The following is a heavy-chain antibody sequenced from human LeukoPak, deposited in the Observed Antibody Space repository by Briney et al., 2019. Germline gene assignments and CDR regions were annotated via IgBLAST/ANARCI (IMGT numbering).Heavy chain of an antibody. J-gene: IGHJ5*02. CDR3: ARDNSVEDTAWWFDP. V-gene: IGHV1-46*01. Sequence: ASVKVSCKASGYTFTIYYMHWVRQAPGQGLERMGIINPSGGSTSYAQKFQGRVTMTRDMSTSTDYMELSSLRSEDTAVYYCARDNSVEDTAWWFDPWGQGTLVTVSS. CDR1: GYTFTIYY. CDR2: INPSGGST. D-gene: IGHD4-23*01.